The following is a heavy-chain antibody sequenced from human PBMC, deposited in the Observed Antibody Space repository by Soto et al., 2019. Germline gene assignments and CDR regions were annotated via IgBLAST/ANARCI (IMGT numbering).Heavy chain of an antibody. CDR2: TAYTGST. CDR3: ARDMHAGFTHYFDP. J-gene: IGHJ5*02. Sequence: SETLSLTCVVSGGSITCYHWSWIRQFPGKGLGRMGYTAYTGSTNYNPSLKSRVTISMATSKNQLSLKLTSMTAADTAVYYCARDMHAGFTHYFDPRGQGTLVTVPS. V-gene: IGHV4-59*13. CDR1: GGSITCYH. D-gene: IGHD1-26*01.